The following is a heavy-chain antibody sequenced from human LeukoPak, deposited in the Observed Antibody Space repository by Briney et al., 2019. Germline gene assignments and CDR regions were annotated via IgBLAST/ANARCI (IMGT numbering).Heavy chain of an antibody. J-gene: IGHJ4*02. CDR3: ALGWNYGT. V-gene: IGHV4-34*01. Sequence: SETLSLTCAVYGGSFSGYYWSWIRQPPGKGLEWIGEINHSGSTNYNPSLKSRVTISVDTSKNQFSLKLSSVTAADTAVYYCALGWNYGTWGQGTLVTVSS. CDR2: INHSGST. CDR1: GGSFSGYY. D-gene: IGHD1-7*01.